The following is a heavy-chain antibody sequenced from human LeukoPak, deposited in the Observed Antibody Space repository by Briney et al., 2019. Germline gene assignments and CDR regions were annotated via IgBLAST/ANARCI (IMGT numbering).Heavy chain of an antibody. CDR2: IHTSGST. D-gene: IGHD3-16*01. V-gene: IGHV4-4*09. Sequence: SETLSLTCTVSGGSISGYYWSWIRQPPGKGLEWIGYIHTSGSTNYNPSLKSRVTISVDTSKNQFSLKLSSVTAADTAVYYCARRRMLGVSGGCCWFDPWGQGTLVTVSS. CDR1: GGSISGYY. CDR3: ARRRMLGVSGGCCWFDP. J-gene: IGHJ5*02.